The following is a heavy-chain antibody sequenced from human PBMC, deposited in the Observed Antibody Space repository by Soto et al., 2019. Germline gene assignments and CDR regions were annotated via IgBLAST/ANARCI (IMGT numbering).Heavy chain of an antibody. Sequence: QVQLVESGGGVVQPGRSLRLSCAASGFTFSNYVMHWVRQAPGKGLEWVAVISYDGSNKYYADSVRGRFTISRDNSKNTLFLQMNSLRAEDTAVYYCAKDQYQLIRRCYGLDVWGQGTTVTVSS. J-gene: IGHJ6*02. V-gene: IGHV3-30*18. CDR2: ISYDGSNK. CDR1: GFTFSNYV. D-gene: IGHD2-2*01. CDR3: AKDQYQLIRRCYGLDV.